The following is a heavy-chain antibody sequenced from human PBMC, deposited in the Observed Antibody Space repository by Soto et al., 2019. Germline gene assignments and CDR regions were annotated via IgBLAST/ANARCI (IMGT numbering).Heavy chain of an antibody. CDR2: IRSKAYGGTT. J-gene: IGHJ4*02. CDR3: TSEGYSYGLDY. D-gene: IGHD5-18*01. Sequence: GGSLRLSCTASGFTFGDYAMSWFRQAPGKGLEWVGFIRSKAYGGTTEYAASVKGRFTISRDDSKSIAYLQMNSLKTEDTAVYYCTSEGYSYGLDYWGQGTLVTVSS. CDR1: GFTFGDYA. V-gene: IGHV3-49*03.